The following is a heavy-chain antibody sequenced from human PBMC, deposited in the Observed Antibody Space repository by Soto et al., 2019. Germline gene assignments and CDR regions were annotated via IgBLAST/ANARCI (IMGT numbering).Heavy chain of an antibody. CDR2: ISSSSSYI. CDR1: GFTFSSYS. J-gene: IGHJ5*02. D-gene: IGHD3-3*01. CDR3: ARDEGYDFWSGYFQSVWFDP. Sequence: GGSLRLSCAASGFTFSSYSMNWVRQAPRKGLEWVSYISSSSSYIYYADSVKGRFTISRDNAKNSLYLQMNSLRAEDTAVYYCARDEGYDFWSGYFQSVWFDPWGQGTLVTVSS. V-gene: IGHV3-21*01.